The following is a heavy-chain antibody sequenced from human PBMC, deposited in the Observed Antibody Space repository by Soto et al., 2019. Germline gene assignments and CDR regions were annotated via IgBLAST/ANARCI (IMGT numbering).Heavy chain of an antibody. CDR3: VRDFWSGYGKFHPQYCGMDV. CDR1: GYTFTSYG. CDR2: ISAYNGNT. J-gene: IGHJ6*02. V-gene: IGHV1-18*04. Sequence: QVQLVQSGAEVKKPGASVKVSCKASGYTFTSYGISWVRQAPGQGLEWMGWISAYNGNTNYAQKLQGRVTMTTDTSTSTAYMELRSLRSDDTAVYYCVRDFWSGYGKFHPQYCGMDVWGQGTTVTVSS. D-gene: IGHD3-3*01.